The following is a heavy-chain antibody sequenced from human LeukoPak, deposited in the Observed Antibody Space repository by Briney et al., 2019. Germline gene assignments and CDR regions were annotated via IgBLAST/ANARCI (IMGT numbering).Heavy chain of an antibody. J-gene: IGHJ6*03. CDR3: ARVGPRNYMDV. V-gene: IGHV3-7*01. CDR2: IKQDGSEK. Sequence: GGSLRLSCAASGFTFSSYWMSWVRQAPGKGLEWVANIKQDGSEKYYVDSVKGRFTIFRDNAKNSLYLQMNSLRAEDTAVYYCARVGPRNYMDVWGKGTTVTVSS. CDR1: GFTFSSYW.